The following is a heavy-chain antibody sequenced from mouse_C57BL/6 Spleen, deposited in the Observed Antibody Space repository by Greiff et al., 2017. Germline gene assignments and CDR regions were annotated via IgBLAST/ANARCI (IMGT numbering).Heavy chain of an antibody. J-gene: IGHJ4*01. V-gene: IGHV1-54*01. CDR2: INPGSGGT. D-gene: IGHD1-1*02. CDR1: GYAFTNYL. Sequence: QVQLQQPGAELVRPGTSVKVSCKASGYAFTNYLIEWVKQRPGQGLEWIGVINPGSGGTNYNEKFKGKATLTADKSSSTAYMQHSSLTSEDSAVYFCARSRGGAGAMDYWGQGTSVTVSS. CDR3: ARSRGGAGAMDY.